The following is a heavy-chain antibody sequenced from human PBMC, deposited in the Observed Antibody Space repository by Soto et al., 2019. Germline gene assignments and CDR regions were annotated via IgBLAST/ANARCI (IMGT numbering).Heavy chain of an antibody. J-gene: IGHJ6*02. CDR2: INPNSGGT. CDR3: ARGHRYYDFWSGYSPPYYYYGMDV. CDR1: GYTFTSHY. Sequence: ASVKVSCKASGYTFTSHYMHWVRQAPGQGLEWMGWINPNSGGTNYAQKFQGWVTMTRDTSISTAYMELSRLRSDDTAVYYCARGHRYYDFWSGYSPPYYYYGMDVWGQGTTLTVSS. V-gene: IGHV1-2*04. D-gene: IGHD3-3*01.